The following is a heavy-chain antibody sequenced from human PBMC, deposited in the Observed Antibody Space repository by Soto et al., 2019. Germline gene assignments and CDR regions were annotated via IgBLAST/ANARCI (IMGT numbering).Heavy chain of an antibody. CDR2: ISGSGDST. V-gene: IGHV3-23*01. Sequence: TGGSLRLSCAASGFTFSTYAMNWVRQAPGRGLEWLSGISGSGDSTYYADSVKGRFTISRDNSKNTLYLQMNSLRAEDTALYYCTKEGGQWVRGLIITFGYFDYWGQGALVTVSS. CDR3: TKEGGQWVRGLIITFGYFDY. CDR1: GFTFSTYA. D-gene: IGHD3-10*01. J-gene: IGHJ4*02.